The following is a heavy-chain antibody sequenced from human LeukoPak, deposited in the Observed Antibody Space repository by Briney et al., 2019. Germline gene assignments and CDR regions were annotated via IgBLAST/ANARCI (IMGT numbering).Heavy chain of an antibody. V-gene: IGHV1-24*01. D-gene: IGHD3-16*01. CDR2: FDPEDGET. CDR1: GYTLTELS. J-gene: IGHJ4*01. Sequence: GASVKITGKVSGYTLTELSMHGVRQAPGKGLEWMGGFDPEDGETIYAQKFQGRVTMTEDTSTDTAYMELSSLRSEDKAVYYCAKDLALYPKDNPRLDYRGYGTLVTVSS. CDR3: AKDLALYPKDNPRLDY.